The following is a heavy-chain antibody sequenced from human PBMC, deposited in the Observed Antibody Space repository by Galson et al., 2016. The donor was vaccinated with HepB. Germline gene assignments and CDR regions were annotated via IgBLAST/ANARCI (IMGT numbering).Heavy chain of an antibody. J-gene: IGHJ6*02. CDR1: GFSVYV. CDR3: AKDLHYEIARSSSDFWGGLARRRCAGDSVMDG. V-gene: IGHV3-23*01. D-gene: IGHD3-3*01. CDR2: FSGYDSSA. Sequence: SLRLSCAASGFSVYVMSWVRQAPGKGLEWVATFSGYDSSAFYADSVKGRFTIARDSSKKTLLLQMNSLRVDDTARYFCAKDLHYEIARSSSDFWGGLARRRCAGDSVMDGGGQGTKVIVSS.